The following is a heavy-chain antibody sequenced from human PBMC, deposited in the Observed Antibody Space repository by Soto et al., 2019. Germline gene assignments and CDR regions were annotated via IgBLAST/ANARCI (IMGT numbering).Heavy chain of an antibody. V-gene: IGHV1-18*01. CDR2: ISTYNGNT. D-gene: IGHD3-10*01. CDR3: AREMVRGVGSDY. Sequence: ASVKVSCKASGFTFTSYGISWVRQAPGQGLKWIVWISTYNGNTKYAQKHQGKVNMTTDTTTSTTYMELRSLRSDDTAVFYCAREMVRGVGSDYWGQGT. CDR1: GFTFTSYG. J-gene: IGHJ4*02.